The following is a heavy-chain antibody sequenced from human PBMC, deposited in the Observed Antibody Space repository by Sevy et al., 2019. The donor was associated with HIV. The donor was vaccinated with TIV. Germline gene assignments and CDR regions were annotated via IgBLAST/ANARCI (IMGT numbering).Heavy chain of an antibody. CDR1: GYGLSTYG. CDR3: ARALKNTRGDSEGGYDY. J-gene: IGHJ4*02. V-gene: IGHV1-18*01. D-gene: IGHD4-17*01. Sequence: ASVKVSCKASGYGLSTYGMSWVRQVPGQGLEWVGWISAYNGHTNYAQKFQGRVTLTTETSTSTVYLELRSLRSDDTAVYYCARALKNTRGDSEGGYDYWGQGTPVTVSS. CDR2: ISAYNGHT.